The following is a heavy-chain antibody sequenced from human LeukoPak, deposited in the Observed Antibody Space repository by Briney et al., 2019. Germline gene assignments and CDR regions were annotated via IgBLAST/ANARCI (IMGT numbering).Heavy chain of an antibody. Sequence: GGSLRLSCAASGFTFSSYGISWVRQAPGKGLEWVSYISGSSSTIYYADSVKGRFSFSRDNAKNSLFLQMNSLRAEDTAVYYCAREVSGCSGTTCYWYFDYWGQGTLVTVSS. CDR1: GFTFSSYG. J-gene: IGHJ4*02. D-gene: IGHD2-2*01. CDR3: AREVSGCSGTTCYWYFDY. V-gene: IGHV3-48*01. CDR2: ISGSSSTI.